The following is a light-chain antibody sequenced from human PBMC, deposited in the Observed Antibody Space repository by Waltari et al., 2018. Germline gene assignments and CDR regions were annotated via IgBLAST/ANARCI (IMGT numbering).Light chain of an antibody. CDR1: SSDVGGYNY. V-gene: IGLV2-14*01. Sequence: QSALTQPASVSGSPGQSITISCTGTSSDVGGYNYVSWYQQHPGKAPKLMIYDVSKRPSGVSKRFSGSKSDNTASLTISGLQAEDEADYYCSSYTSSSTLGVFGGGTKLTVL. J-gene: IGLJ3*02. CDR2: DVS. CDR3: SSYTSSSTLGV.